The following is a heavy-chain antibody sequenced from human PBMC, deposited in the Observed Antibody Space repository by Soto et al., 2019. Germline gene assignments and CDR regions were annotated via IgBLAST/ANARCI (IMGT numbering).Heavy chain of an antibody. CDR2: IYHSGST. J-gene: IGHJ5*02. V-gene: IGHV4-4*02. CDR1: GGSISSSNW. Sequence: PSETLSLTCAVSGGSISSSNWWSWVRQPPGKGLEWIGEIYHSGSTNYNPSLKSRVTISVDKSKNQFSLKLSSVTAADTAVYYCARDKPVAHYYDSSGSNWFDPWGQGTLVT. CDR3: ARDKPVAHYYDSSGSNWFDP. D-gene: IGHD3-22*01.